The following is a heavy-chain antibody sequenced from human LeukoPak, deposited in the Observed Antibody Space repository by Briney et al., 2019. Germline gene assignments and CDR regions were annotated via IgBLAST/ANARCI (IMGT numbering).Heavy chain of an antibody. V-gene: IGHV3-7*03. CDR1: GFTFSSYW. CDR3: ASGALGMAPQLSYYYYGMDV. Sequence: GGSLRLSCAASGFTFSSYWMSWVRQAPGKGLEWVANIKQDGSEKYYVDSVKGRFTISRDNSKNTLYLQMNSLRAEDTAVYYCASGALGMAPQLSYYYYGMDVWGQGTTVTVSS. CDR2: IKQDGSEK. D-gene: IGHD5-24*01. J-gene: IGHJ6*02.